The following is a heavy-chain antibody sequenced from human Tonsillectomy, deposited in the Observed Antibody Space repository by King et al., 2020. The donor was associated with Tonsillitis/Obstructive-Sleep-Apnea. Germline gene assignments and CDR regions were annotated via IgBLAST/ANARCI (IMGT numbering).Heavy chain of an antibody. CDR2: ISGGGGST. CDR1: GFTFSSYA. CDR3: AKDCSSTSCYGMDV. Sequence: VQLVESGGGLVQPGGSLRLSCAASGFTFSSYAMSWVRQAPGKGLEWVSTISGGGGSTYYADSVKGRFTISRDHFKNTLYLQMNSQRVEDTAVYYRAKDCSSTSCYGMDVWGKGTTVIVSS. J-gene: IGHJ6*04. D-gene: IGHD2-2*01. V-gene: IGHV3-23*04.